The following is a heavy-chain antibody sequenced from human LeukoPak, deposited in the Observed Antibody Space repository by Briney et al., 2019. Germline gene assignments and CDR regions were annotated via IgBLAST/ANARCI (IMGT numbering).Heavy chain of an antibody. J-gene: IGHJ6*03. CDR3: ARDLLGYCSSTSCSNDYYYYYMDV. CDR1: GGSISSYY. CDR2: IYTSGST. Sequence: SETLSLTCTVSGGSISSYYWSWIRQPPGKGLEWIGRIYTSGSTNYNPSLKSRVTISVDTSKNQFSLKRSSVTAADTAVYYCARDLLGYCSSTSCSNDYYYYYMDVWGKGTTVTISS. D-gene: IGHD2-2*01. V-gene: IGHV4-4*08.